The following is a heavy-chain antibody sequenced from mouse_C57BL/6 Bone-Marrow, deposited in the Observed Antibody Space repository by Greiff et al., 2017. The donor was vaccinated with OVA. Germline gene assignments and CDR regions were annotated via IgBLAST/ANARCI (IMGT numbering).Heavy chain of an antibody. CDR1: GYTFTSYW. Sequence: VQLQQPGAELVMPGASVKLSCKASGYTFTSYWMHWVKQRPGQGLEWIGEIDPSDSYTNYNQKFKGKSTLTVDKSSSTAYMQLSSLTSEDSAVYYCARDLDYYSMDYWCQGTSVTVSS. J-gene: IGHJ4*01. V-gene: IGHV1-69*01. CDR2: IDPSDSYT. CDR3: ARDLDYYSMDY.